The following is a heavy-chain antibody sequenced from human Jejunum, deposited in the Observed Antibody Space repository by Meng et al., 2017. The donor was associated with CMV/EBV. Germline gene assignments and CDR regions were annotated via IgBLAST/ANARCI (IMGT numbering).Heavy chain of an antibody. CDR2: IIPILGIA. D-gene: IGHD5-24*01. Sequence: QGQLVPTGAEGKKPGLSVEGPCKPSGGTFSSYTISWVRQSPGQGLEWMGSIIPILGIANDAQKFQGRVTITADKSTSTAYMELSSLRSEDTAVYYCARDEGGWLTAPDYWGQGTLVTVSS. CDR1: GGTFSSYT. V-gene: IGHV1-69*04. CDR3: ARDEGGWLTAPDY. J-gene: IGHJ4*02.